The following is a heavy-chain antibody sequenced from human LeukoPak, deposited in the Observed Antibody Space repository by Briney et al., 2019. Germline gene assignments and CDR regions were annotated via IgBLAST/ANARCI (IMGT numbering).Heavy chain of an antibody. J-gene: IGHJ5*02. CDR3: ARDGRYCSGGSCPHWLDP. CDR2: INPNSGGT. Sequence: ASVKVSCKASGYTFTGYYMHWVRQAPGQGLEWMGWINPNSGGTNYAQKFQGRVTMTRDTSISTAYMELSRLRSDDTAVYYCARDGRYCSGGSCPHWLDPWGQGTLVTVSS. D-gene: IGHD2-15*01. CDR1: GYTFTGYY. V-gene: IGHV1-2*02.